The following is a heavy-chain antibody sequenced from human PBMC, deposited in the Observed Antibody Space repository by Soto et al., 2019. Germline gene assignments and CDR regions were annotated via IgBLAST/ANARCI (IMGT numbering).Heavy chain of an antibody. Sequence: QVQLVQSGAEVRKPGASVKVSCKASGYTFTGYYLHWVRQAPGQGLEWMGGIHPNSGGTNYAQKLQGRVTMTSDTSVTTAFMDLSRLTSDDTAIYFCARDFEYYGSCGAMDVWGQGTTVTVSS. V-gene: IGHV1-2*02. CDR1: GYTFTGYY. D-gene: IGHD3-10*01. CDR3: ARDFEYYGSCGAMDV. CDR2: IHPNSGGT. J-gene: IGHJ6*02.